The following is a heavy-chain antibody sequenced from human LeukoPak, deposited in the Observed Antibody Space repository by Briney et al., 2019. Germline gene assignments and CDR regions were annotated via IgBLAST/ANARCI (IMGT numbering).Heavy chain of an antibody. CDR2: IYYSGST. J-gene: IGHJ4*02. V-gene: IGHV4-59*01. D-gene: IGHD3-22*01. CDR3: ASYYDSSGYYSV. Sequence: SETLSLTCTVSGGSISSYYWSWIRQPPGKGLEWIGYIYYSGSTNYNPSLKSRVTISVDTSKNQFSLKLSSVTATDTAVYYCASYYDSSGYYSVWGQGTLVTVSS. CDR1: GGSISSYY.